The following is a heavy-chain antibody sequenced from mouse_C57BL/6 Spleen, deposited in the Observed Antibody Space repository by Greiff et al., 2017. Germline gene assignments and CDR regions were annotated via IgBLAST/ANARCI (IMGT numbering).Heavy chain of an antibody. J-gene: IGHJ2*01. CDR1: GFNIKNTY. CDR2: IDPANGNT. CDR3: AIGLYYDYDGDY. V-gene: IGHV14-3*01. Sequence: VQLKQSVAELVRPGASVKLSCTASGFNIKNTYMHWVKQRPEQGLEWIGRIDPANGNTKYAPKFQGKATITADTSSNTAYLQLSSLPSEDTAIYYCAIGLYYDYDGDYWGQGTTLTVSS. D-gene: IGHD2-4*01.